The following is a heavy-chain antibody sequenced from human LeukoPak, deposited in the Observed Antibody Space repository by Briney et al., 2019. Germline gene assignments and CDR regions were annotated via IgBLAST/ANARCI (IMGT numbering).Heavy chain of an antibody. D-gene: IGHD1/OR15-1a*01. CDR1: GGSISNINYY. CDR2: IHYSRGT. Sequence: SETLSLTCTVSGGSISNINYYWGWIRQPPGKGLEWIGSIHYSRGTHYNPSLKSRVTISVDTSKNQFSLRLSSVSAGDTALYYCARDRSNNPYYFYYMDVWGRGTTVTVSS. CDR3: ARDRSNNPYYFYYMDV. V-gene: IGHV4-39*07. J-gene: IGHJ6*03.